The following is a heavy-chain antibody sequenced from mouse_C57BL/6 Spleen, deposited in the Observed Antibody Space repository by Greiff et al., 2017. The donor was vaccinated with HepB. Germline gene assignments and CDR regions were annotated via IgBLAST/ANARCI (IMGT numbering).Heavy chain of an antibody. CDR1: GFNIKDYY. V-gene: IGHV14-1*01. CDR3: TLGDYGSSPWFAY. D-gene: IGHD1-1*01. CDR2: IDPEDGDT. Sequence: EVQLQQSGAELVRPGASVKLSCTASGFNIKDYYMHWVKQRPEQGLEWIGRIDPEDGDTEYAPKFQGKATMTADTSSNTAYLQLSSLTSEDTAFYYCTLGDYGSSPWFAYWGQGTLVTVSA. J-gene: IGHJ3*01.